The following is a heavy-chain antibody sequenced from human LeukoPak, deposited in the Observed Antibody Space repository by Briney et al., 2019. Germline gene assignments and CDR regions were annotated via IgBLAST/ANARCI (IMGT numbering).Heavy chain of an antibody. V-gene: IGHV3-7*01. Sequence: GGSLRLSCAASGFTVSSNYMSWVRKAPGKGLEWVANIKQDGSEKYYVDSVKGRFTISRDNAKNSLYLQMNSLRAEDTAVYYCARVRYFDLYYFDYWGQGTLVTVSS. CDR3: ARVRYFDLYYFDY. D-gene: IGHD3-9*01. CDR2: IKQDGSEK. J-gene: IGHJ4*02. CDR1: GFTVSSNY.